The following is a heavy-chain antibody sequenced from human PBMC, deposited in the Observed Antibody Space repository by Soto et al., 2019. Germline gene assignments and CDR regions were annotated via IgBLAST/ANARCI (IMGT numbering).Heavy chain of an antibody. D-gene: IGHD3-22*01. CDR2: IYYSGGT. CDR3: ARGGNYYDSSGPTRWFDP. V-gene: IGHV4-59*01. CDR1: GGSISSYY. J-gene: IGHJ5*02. Sequence: SETLSLTCTVSGGSISSYYWSWIRQPPGKGLEWIGYIYYSGGTNYNPSLKSRVTISVDTSKNQFSLKLSSVTAADTAVYYCARGGNYYDSSGPTRWFDPWGQGTLVTVSS.